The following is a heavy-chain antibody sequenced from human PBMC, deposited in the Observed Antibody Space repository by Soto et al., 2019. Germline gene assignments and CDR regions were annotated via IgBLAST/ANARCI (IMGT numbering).Heavy chain of an antibody. V-gene: IGHV3-30*18. D-gene: IGHD6-19*01. Sequence: QVQVVESGGGVVQPGRSLRLSCAASGFAFTNYGMHWVRQAPGKGLEWVAFVSNDGNRKYYADSVKGRFTISRDDSKNTLYLELNSLRAEDTAVYYCAKDWGRIAVAGWTDWGPGTLVTVSS. J-gene: IGHJ4*02. CDR3: AKDWGRIAVAGWTD. CDR1: GFAFTNYG. CDR2: VSNDGNRK.